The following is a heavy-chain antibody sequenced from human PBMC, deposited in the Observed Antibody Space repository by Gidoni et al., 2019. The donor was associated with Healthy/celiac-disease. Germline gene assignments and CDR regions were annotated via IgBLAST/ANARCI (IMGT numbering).Heavy chain of an antibody. CDR1: GGSISSGGYY. CDR3: ARSGGLGQGVDAFDI. Sequence: QVQLQESGPGLVKPTQNLSITCTVPGGSISSGGYYWSWIRQHPGKGLEWIGYIYYSGSTYYNPSLKSRVTISVDTSKNQFSLKLSSVTAADTAVYYCARSGGLGQGVDAFDIWGQGTMVTVSS. J-gene: IGHJ3*02. V-gene: IGHV4-31*03. CDR2: IYYSGST. D-gene: IGHD3-16*01.